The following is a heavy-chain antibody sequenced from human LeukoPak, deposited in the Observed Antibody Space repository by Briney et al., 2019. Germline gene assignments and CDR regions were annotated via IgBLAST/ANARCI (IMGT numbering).Heavy chain of an antibody. CDR2: IYSSGST. CDR1: GDSISNYY. D-gene: IGHD3-10*01. CDR3: ARVSLVRGGPDYYFDY. V-gene: IGHV4-4*07. J-gene: IGHJ4*02. Sequence: PSETLSLTCTVSGDSISNYYWSWIRQPAGKGLEWIGRIYSSGSTNYNPSLKSRVTMSVDTSKNQFSLKLSSVTAADTAAYYCARVSLVRGGPDYYFDYWGQGTLVTVST.